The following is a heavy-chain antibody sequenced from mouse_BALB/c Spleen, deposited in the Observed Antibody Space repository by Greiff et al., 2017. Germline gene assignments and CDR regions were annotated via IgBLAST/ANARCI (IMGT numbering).Heavy chain of an antibody. D-gene: IGHD1-1*01. CDR1: GYTFTDYW. Sequence: QVQLQQSGAELVMPGASVKMSCKASGYTFTDYWMHWVKQRPGQGLEWIGAIDTSDSYTSYNQKFKGKATLTVDESSSTAYMQLSSLTSEDSAVYYCARWNYGYFDYWGQGTTLTVSS. J-gene: IGHJ2*01. V-gene: IGHV1-69*01. CDR2: IDTSDSYT. CDR3: ARWNYGYFDY.